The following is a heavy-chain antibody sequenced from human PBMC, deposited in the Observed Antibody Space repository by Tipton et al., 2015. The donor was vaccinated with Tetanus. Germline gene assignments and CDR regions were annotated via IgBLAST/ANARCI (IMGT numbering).Heavy chain of an antibody. J-gene: IGHJ3*01. Sequence: TLSLTCNVSGASMSSSSYYWDWIRQSPGKGLEWIGSIYYSGSSYYNPSLESRVTISLDTSKNRFSLKLTSVTAADAAVYYCAGPSTTVTPRAFDVWGQGTMVTVSS. CDR2: IYYSGSS. CDR3: AGPSTTVTPRAFDV. CDR1: GASMSSSSYY. D-gene: IGHD4-17*01. V-gene: IGHV4-39*01.